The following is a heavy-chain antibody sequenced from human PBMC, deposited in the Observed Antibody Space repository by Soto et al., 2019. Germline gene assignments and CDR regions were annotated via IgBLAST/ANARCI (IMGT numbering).Heavy chain of an antibody. V-gene: IGHV1-18*04. CDR3: ARDFYDFWSGYPPSCFDP. Sequence: AAVKVSCKASGFTFISYGIFWVRQAPGQGLEWMGWISTYNGNTNYAQKLQGRVTMTTDTSTSTAYMELRSLRADDTAVYYCARDFYDFWSGYPPSCFDPWG. J-gene: IGHJ5*02. CDR2: ISTYNGNT. CDR1: GFTFISYG. D-gene: IGHD3-3*01.